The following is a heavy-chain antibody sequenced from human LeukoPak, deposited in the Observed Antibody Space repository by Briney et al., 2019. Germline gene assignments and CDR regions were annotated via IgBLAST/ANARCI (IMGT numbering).Heavy chain of an antibody. CDR2: IFYSGST. J-gene: IGHJ4*02. V-gene: IGHV4-59*08. CDR3: AKMGNPSMVTTDY. CDR1: GGSMRSYY. D-gene: IGHD4/OR15-4a*01. Sequence: SETLSLTCTVSGGSMRSYYRSWIRQPPGKGLEWIGYIFYSGSTNYNPSLKSRVTISIDASKNQFSLKLSSVTAADTAIYYCAKMGNPSMVTTDYWGQGTLVTVSS.